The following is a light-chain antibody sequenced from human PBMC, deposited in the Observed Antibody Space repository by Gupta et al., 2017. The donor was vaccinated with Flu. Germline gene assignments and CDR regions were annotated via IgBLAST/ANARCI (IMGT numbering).Light chain of an antibody. CDR3: QSADRSGTYWV. CDR2: KDS. CDR1: AVRKQD. V-gene: IGLV3-25*03. J-gene: IGLJ3*02. Sequence: QTDRITVSGDAVRKQDAYWYQQKPGQAPVLVIYKDSERPSGIPERVSGSSSGTTVTLTISGVEAEDEDEYYYQSADRSGTYWVFGGGTKLTVL.